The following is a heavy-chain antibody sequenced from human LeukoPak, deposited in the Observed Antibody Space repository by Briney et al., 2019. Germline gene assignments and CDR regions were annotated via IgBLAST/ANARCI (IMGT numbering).Heavy chain of an antibody. CDR1: VGTFINYA. J-gene: IGHJ4*02. D-gene: IGHD3-10*01. CDR2: IIPILGIA. CDR3: ARSLVRGVIKDFDY. Sequence: SVKVSCKASVGTFINYAISWVRQAPGQGLEWMGRIIPILGIANYAQKFQGRVTITADKSTSTAYMELSSLRSEDTAVYYCARSLVRGVIKDFDYWGQGTLVTVSS. V-gene: IGHV1-69*04.